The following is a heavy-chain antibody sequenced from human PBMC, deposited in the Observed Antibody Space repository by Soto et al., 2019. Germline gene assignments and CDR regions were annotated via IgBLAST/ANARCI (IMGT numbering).Heavy chain of an antibody. D-gene: IGHD4-4*01. CDR2: ISGSGGST. Sequence: ETLSLTCTVSGGSISSSSYYWGWVRQAPGKGLEWVSSISGSGGSTYYADSVKGRFTISRDNSKSTLYLQMNSLRAEDTAVYYCASYSKNWFDPWGQGTLVTVS. V-gene: IGHV3-23*01. J-gene: IGHJ5*02. CDR1: GGSISSSSYY. CDR3: ASYSKNWFDP.